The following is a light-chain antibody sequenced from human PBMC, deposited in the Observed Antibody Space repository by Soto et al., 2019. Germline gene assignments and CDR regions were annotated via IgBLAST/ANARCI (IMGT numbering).Light chain of an antibody. CDR3: QQSYTTPPYS. CDR1: QGVTTAY. Sequence: EIVLTQSPGTLSLSPGERATLSCRASQGVTTAYLAWYQHKPGQAPRLLIYGASYRAVGIPDRFSGSGSGTDFTLTISSLQPEDSATYYCQQSYTTPPYSFGQGTKLEIK. V-gene: IGKV3-20*01. J-gene: IGKJ2*01. CDR2: GAS.